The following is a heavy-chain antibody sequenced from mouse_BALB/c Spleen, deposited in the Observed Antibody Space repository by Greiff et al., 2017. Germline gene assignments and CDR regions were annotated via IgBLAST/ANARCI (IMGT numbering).Heavy chain of an antibody. CDR2: IYPGNVNT. CDR3: AREVLRLRYFDV. Sequence: VQLQQSGPELVKPGASVRISCKASGYTFTSYYIHWVKQRPGQGLEWIGWIYPGNVNTKYNEKFKGKATLTADKSSSTAYMQLSSLTSEDSAVYFCAREVLRLRYFDVWGAGTTVTVSS. CDR1: GYTFTSYY. V-gene: IGHV1S56*01. D-gene: IGHD1-2*01. J-gene: IGHJ1*01.